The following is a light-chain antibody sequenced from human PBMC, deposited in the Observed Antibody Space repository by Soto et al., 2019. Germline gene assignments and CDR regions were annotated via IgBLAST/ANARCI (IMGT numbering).Light chain of an antibody. J-gene: IGKJ2*01. CDR2: DAS. V-gene: IGKV1-13*02. CDR1: QGISSA. Sequence: AIQLTQSPSSVSASVGDRVTITCRASQGISSALAWYQQKPGKTPKLLIYDASSLKSGVPSRFSGSGSGTDFTLTISSLQAEDFATYYCQQFNSYPPTFGQGTKLELK. CDR3: QQFNSYPPT.